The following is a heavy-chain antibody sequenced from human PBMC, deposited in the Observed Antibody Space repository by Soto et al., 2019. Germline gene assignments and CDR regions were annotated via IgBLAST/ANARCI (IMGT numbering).Heavy chain of an antibody. CDR2: IFSNDAK. V-gene: IGHV2-26*01. D-gene: IGHD4-17*01. Sequence: QVTLKESGPVLVNPTETLTLTCTVSGFSLRNTRMGVSWIRQSPGKALEWLAHIFSNDAKSYSPSLKSRLAISRDTSKRQVVLTMTNVAPVDTATYYCARSLYVDYVHWYFDLWGRGTLVTVSS. J-gene: IGHJ2*01. CDR3: ARSLYVDYVHWYFDL. CDR1: GFSLRNTRMG.